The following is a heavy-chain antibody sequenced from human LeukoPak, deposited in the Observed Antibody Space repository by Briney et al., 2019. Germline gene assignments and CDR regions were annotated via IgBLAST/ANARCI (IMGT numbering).Heavy chain of an antibody. CDR1: GYTFTSYD. J-gene: IGHJ4*02. CDR3: ARGQSQFDY. Sequence: GASVKVSCKASGYTFTSYDINWVRQATGQGLEWMGWMNPNSGNAVYAPKFQGRVTMTRNTSITTAYMELTSLRSEDTAMYYCARGQSQFDYWGQGTLVTVSS. V-gene: IGHV1-8*01. CDR2: MNPNSGNA.